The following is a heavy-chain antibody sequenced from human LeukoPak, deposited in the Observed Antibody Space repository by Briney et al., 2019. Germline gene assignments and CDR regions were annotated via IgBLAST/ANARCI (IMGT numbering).Heavy chain of an antibody. V-gene: IGHV1-2*02. CDR1: GYTFTGYY. J-gene: IGHJ4*02. CDR2: INPNSGGT. Sequence: ASVKVSCKASGYTFTGYYMHWVRQAPGQGLEWMGWINPNSGGTNYAQKFQGRVTMTRDTSISTAYMELSRLRSDDTAVYYCARDFFVGATDPLDYWGQGTLVTVSS. CDR3: ARDFFVGATDPLDY. D-gene: IGHD1-26*01.